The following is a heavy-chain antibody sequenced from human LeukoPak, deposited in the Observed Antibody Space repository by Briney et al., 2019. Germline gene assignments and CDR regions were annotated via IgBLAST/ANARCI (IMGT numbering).Heavy chain of an antibody. CDR1: GGSISSYY. J-gene: IGHJ3*02. V-gene: IGHV4-4*07. Sequence: SETLSLTCTVSGGSISSYYWSWIRQPAGKGLEWIGRIYTSGSTNYNPSLKSRVTMSVDTSKNQFSLKLSSVTAADTAVYYCAGPSTYDYVWGNAFDIWGQGTMVTVSS. D-gene: IGHD3-16*01. CDR3: AGPSTYDYVWGNAFDI. CDR2: IYTSGST.